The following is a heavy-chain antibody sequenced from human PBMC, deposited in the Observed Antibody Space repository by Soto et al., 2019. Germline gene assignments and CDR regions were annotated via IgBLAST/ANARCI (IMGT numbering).Heavy chain of an antibody. D-gene: IGHD3-10*01. CDR2: INHSGST. Sequence: QVQLQQWGAGLLKPSETLSLTCAVYGGSFSGYYWSWIRQPPGKGLEWIGEINHSGSTNYNPSLKSRVTISVDTSKNHFSLNLSSVTAADPAVYYCARHPRKEYYYGSGNYSGWFDPWGQGTLVTVSS. CDR3: ARHPRKEYYYGSGNYSGWFDP. CDR1: GGSFSGYY. V-gene: IGHV4-34*01. J-gene: IGHJ5*02.